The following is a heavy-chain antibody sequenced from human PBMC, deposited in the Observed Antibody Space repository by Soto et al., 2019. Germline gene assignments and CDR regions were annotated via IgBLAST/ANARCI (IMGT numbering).Heavy chain of an antibody. Sequence: SETLSLTCTVSGGSISSGGYYWSWIRQHPGKGLEWIGYIYYSGSTSYNPSLKSRVTISVDTSKNQFSLKLSSVTAADTAVYYCARSNIYVVVVADEYNWFDPWGQGTLVTVSS. J-gene: IGHJ5*02. CDR2: IYYSGST. CDR3: ARSNIYVVVVADEYNWFDP. CDR1: GGSISSGGYY. V-gene: IGHV4-30-4*08. D-gene: IGHD2-15*01.